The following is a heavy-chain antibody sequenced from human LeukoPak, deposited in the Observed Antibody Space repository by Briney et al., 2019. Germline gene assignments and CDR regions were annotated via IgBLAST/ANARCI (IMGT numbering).Heavy chain of an antibody. CDR3: ARVTGTDDYGDYLYFDY. V-gene: IGHV4-61*02. Sequence: PSQTLSLTCTVSGGSISSGSYYWSWIRQPAGKGLEWIGRIYTSGSTNYNPSLKSRVTISVDTSKNQFSLKLNSVTAADTAVYYCARVTGTDDYGDYLYFDYWGQGTLVTVSS. D-gene: IGHD4-17*01. J-gene: IGHJ4*02. CDR2: IYTSGST. CDR1: GGSISSGSYY.